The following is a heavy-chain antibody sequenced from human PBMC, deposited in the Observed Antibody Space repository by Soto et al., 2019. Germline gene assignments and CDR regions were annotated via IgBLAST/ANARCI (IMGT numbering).Heavy chain of an antibody. J-gene: IGHJ4*02. CDR3: AKDSGRYSSSWYPLDY. V-gene: IGHV3-9*01. CDR1: GFTFDDYA. CDR2: ISWNSGSI. D-gene: IGHD6-13*01. Sequence: GGSLRLSCAASGFTFDDYAMHWVRQAPGKGLEWVSGISWNSGSIGYADSVKGRFTISRDNAKNSLYLQMNSLRAEDTALYYCAKDSGRYSSSWYPLDYWGQGTLVTVSS.